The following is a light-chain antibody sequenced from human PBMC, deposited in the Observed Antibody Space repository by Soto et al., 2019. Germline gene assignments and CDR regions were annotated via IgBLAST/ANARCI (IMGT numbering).Light chain of an antibody. CDR1: QGIGDT. Sequence: EVVLTQSPATLSVSPGEGVTLSCRASQGIGDTLAWYQHKPGQTPRLLIYEASKRATGIPARFSGSGSGTDFALTISSLEPEDFAVYYCQQRSNWPPTWTFGQGTKVDIK. CDR3: QQRSNWPPTWT. CDR2: EAS. V-gene: IGKV3-11*01. J-gene: IGKJ1*01.